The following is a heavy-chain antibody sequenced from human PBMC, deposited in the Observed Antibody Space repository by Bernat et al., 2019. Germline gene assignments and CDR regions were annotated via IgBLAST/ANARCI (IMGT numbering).Heavy chain of an antibody. CDR2: IYYSGST. Sequence: QLQLQESGPGLVKPSETLSLTCTVSGGSISSSSYYWGWICQPPGKGLEWIGSIYYSGSTYYNPSLKSRVTISVDTSKNQFSLKLSSVTAADTAVYYCARQAYYDFWSGYYGDYYYGMDVWGQGTTVTVSS. J-gene: IGHJ6*02. V-gene: IGHV4-39*01. D-gene: IGHD3-3*01. CDR1: GGSISSSSYY. CDR3: ARQAYYDFWSGYYGDYYYGMDV.